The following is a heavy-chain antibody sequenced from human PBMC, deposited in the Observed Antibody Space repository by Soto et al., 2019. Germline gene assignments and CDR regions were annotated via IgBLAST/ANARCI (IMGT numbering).Heavy chain of an antibody. D-gene: IGHD2-15*01. CDR2: IFYSGST. CDR3: ARGDCSGGSCYYFDY. CDR1: GGSISSGGFF. V-gene: IGHV4-31*03. Sequence: SETLSLTCSVSGGSISSGGFFWSWIRQLPGKGLEWIGFIFYSGSTFYNPSLRSRVTTSVDTSKNQFSLKLTSVTAADTAVYYCARGDCSGGSCYYFDYWGQGTLVTVSS. J-gene: IGHJ4*02.